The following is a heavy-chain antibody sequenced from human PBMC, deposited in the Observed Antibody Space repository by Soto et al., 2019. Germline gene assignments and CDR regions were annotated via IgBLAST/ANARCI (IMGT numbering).Heavy chain of an antibody. CDR3: ARDTARAMGRIYNGMDV. V-gene: IGHV3-33*01. Sequence: QVQLVESGGGVVQPGRSLRLSCAASGFTFSSYGMHWVRQAPGKGLEWVAVIWYDGSNKYYADSVKGRFTISRDNSKNPLYLQMNSLRAEDTAVYYCARDTARAMGRIYNGMDVWGQVTTVTVSS. D-gene: IGHD5-18*01. CDR2: IWYDGSNK. CDR1: GFTFSSYG. J-gene: IGHJ6*02.